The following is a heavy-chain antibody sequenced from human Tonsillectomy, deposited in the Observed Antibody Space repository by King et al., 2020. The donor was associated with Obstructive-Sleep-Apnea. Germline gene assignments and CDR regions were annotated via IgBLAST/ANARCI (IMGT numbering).Heavy chain of an antibody. CDR3: ARDLSSSWFFDP. CDR2: MHPHRCNT. D-gene: IGHD6-13*01. V-gene: IGHV1-8*01. J-gene: IGHJ5*02. Sequence: QRQLVQSGAEVKKPGASVKVSCKASGYTFTSQDINWVRQAPGQGLERMGWMHPHRCNTGYAKKFQGRITMTRTTSITKAYMELSSLRSEETAVYYCARDLSSSWFFDPWGQGTLVTVSS. CDR1: GYTFTSQD.